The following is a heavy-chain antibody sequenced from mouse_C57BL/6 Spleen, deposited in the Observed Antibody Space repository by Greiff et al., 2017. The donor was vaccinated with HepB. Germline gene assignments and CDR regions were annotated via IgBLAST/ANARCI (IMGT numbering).Heavy chain of an antibody. CDR3: ARESYYGSSPYFDY. Sequence: VKVVESGPELVKPGASVKISCKASGYAFSSSWMNWVKQRPGKGLEWIGRIYPGDGDTNYNGKFKGKATLTADKSSSTAYMQLSSLTSEDSAVYFCARESYYGSSPYFDYWGQGTTLTVSS. J-gene: IGHJ2*01. CDR2: IYPGDGDT. CDR1: GYAFSSSW. V-gene: IGHV1-82*01. D-gene: IGHD1-1*01.